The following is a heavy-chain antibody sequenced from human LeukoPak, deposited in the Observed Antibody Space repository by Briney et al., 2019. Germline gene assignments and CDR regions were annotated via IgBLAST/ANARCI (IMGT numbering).Heavy chain of an antibody. CDR1: GGTFSSYA. J-gene: IGHJ5*02. V-gene: IGHV1-69*13. D-gene: IGHD2-15*01. Sequence: SVKVSCKASGGTFSSYAISWVRQAPGQGLEWMGGIIPIFGTANYAQKFQGRVTITADESTSTAYMELSSLRSEDTAVYYCAREGRYCSGGSCYSGWFDPWGQGTLVTVSS. CDR3: AREGRYCSGGSCYSGWFDP. CDR2: IIPIFGTA.